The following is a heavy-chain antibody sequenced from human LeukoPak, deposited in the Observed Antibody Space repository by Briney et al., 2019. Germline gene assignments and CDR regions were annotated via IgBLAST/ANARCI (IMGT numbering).Heavy chain of an antibody. V-gene: IGHV4-34*01. Sequence: PSETLSLTCAVYGGSFSGYYWSWIRQPPGKGLEWIGEINHSGNVNHNPSLKSRVSISVDTSKNQFSLKLSSVTAADTAVYYCAREAGSGWYYYYYYMDVWGKGTTVTVSS. CDR1: GGSFSGYY. J-gene: IGHJ6*03. CDR2: INHSGNV. CDR3: AREAGSGWYYYYYYMDV. D-gene: IGHD6-19*01.